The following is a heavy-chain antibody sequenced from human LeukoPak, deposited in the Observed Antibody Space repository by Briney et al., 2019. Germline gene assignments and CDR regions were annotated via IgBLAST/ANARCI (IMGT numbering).Heavy chain of an antibody. CDR1: GGTFSSYA. Sequence: ASVKVSCKASGGTFSSYAISWVRQAPGQGLEWMGRIIPILGIANHAQKFQGRVTITADKSTSTAYMELSSLRSEDTAVYYCAREAAMVISPYNWFDPWGQGTLVTVSS. J-gene: IGHJ5*02. CDR3: AREAAMVISPYNWFDP. D-gene: IGHD5-18*01. CDR2: IIPILGIA. V-gene: IGHV1-69*04.